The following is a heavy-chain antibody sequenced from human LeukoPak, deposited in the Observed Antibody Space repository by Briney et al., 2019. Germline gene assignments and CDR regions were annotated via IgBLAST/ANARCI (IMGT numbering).Heavy chain of an antibody. V-gene: IGHV3-30*18. D-gene: IGHD6-13*01. CDR1: GFTFSSYG. CDR3: AKDRYSSSWEGCDP. J-gene: IGHJ5*02. CDR2: ISYDGSNK. Sequence: GGSLRLSCAASGFTFSSYGMHWVRQAPGKGLEWVAVISYDGSNKCYADSVKGRFTISRDNSKNTLYLQMNSLRAEDTAVYYCAKDRYSSSWEGCDPWGQGTLVTVSS.